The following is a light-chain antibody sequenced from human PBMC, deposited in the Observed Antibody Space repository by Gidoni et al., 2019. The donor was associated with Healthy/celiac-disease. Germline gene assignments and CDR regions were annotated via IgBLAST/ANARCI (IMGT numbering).Light chain of an antibody. CDR3: NSRDSSGNHVV. CDR1: SLRSYY. J-gene: IGLJ2*01. CDR2: GKN. V-gene: IGLV3-19*01. Sequence: SSELTQDPAVSVALGQTVRITCQGDSLRSYYASWYQQKPGQAPVLVIYGKNNRPSGIPDRFSGSSSGNTASLTITSQAEDEADYYCNSRDSSGNHVVFGGGTKLTVL.